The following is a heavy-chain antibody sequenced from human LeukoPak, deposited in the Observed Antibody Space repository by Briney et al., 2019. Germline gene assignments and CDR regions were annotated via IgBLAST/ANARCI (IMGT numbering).Heavy chain of an antibody. CDR1: GFTFSSYS. J-gene: IGHJ6*03. D-gene: IGHD3-3*01. CDR2: ISSSSSYI. CDR3: ARDFGGLGYGTYYYMDV. Sequence: GGSLRLSCAASGFTFSSYSMNWVRQAPGKGLEWVSSISSSSSYIYYADSVKGRFTISRDNAKNSLYLQMNSLRAEDTAVYYCARDFGGLGYGTYYYMDVWGKGTTVTVSS. V-gene: IGHV3-21*01.